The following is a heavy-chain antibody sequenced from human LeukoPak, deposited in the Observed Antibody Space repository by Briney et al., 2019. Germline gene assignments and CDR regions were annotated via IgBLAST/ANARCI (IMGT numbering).Heavy chain of an antibody. V-gene: IGHV3-21*01. CDR1: GFDFSTYA. CDR3: SRDRLGGLDL. Sequence: GGSLRLSCAASGFDFSTYAINWVRQAPGKGLEWVSSISTMSNYIFYGDSVKGRFTISRDNAKDSVYLQMTSLRPEDTAVYYCSRDRLGGLDLWGQGTLVTVSS. D-gene: IGHD5-12*01. CDR2: ISTMSNYI. J-gene: IGHJ5*02.